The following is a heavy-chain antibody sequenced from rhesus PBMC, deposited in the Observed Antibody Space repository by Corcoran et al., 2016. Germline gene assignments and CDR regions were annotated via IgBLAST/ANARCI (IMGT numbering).Heavy chain of an antibody. CDR2: IYGGSGSP. D-gene: IGHD6-25*01. V-gene: IGHV4S7*01. J-gene: IGHJ4*01. CDR3: ARDPYSGSWKREIFDY. Sequence: QVQLQESGPGVVKPSETLSLTCAVSGGSISGYYLWSWIRQPPGKGLEWIGYIYGGSGSPSYNPSLNSRVIISIDPSKNRFSRKLSSVTAADTAVYYCARDPYSGSWKREIFDYWGQGVLVTVSS. CDR1: GGSISGYYL.